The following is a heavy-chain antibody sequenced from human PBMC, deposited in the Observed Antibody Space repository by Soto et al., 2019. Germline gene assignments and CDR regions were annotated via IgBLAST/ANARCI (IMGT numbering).Heavy chain of an antibody. J-gene: IGHJ6*02. Sequence: QVQLVQSGTEVKKPVASVKVSCKASGFTFSAYYIYWVRQAPGQGLEWIGLIHPNGGGTNNAQKFQGRVTMTRDTSTSTVYIELSALIPDDTAVYYCARSLLDEYSSSWRSAYYGMDVWGQGTTVTVSS. V-gene: IGHV1-2*02. CDR3: ARSLLDEYSSSWRSAYYGMDV. CDR2: IHPNGGGT. CDR1: GFTFSAYY. D-gene: IGHD6-13*01.